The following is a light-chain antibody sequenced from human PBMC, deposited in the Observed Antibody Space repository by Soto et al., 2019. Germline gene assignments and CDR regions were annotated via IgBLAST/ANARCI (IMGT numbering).Light chain of an antibody. Sequence: NFMLTQPHSVSESPGKTVTISCTRSSGSIASNYVHWYQQRPGSSPTTVIYEDNQRPSGVPDRFSGSIDSSSNSASLTISGLKTEDEADYCCQSYDSISWVFGGGTKLTVL. V-gene: IGLV6-57*01. CDR3: QSYDSISWV. J-gene: IGLJ3*02. CDR1: SGSIASNY. CDR2: EDN.